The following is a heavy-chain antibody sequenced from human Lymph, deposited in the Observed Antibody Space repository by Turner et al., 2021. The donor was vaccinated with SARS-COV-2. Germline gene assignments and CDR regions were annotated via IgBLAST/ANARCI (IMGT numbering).Heavy chain of an antibody. J-gene: IGHJ4*02. CDR1: GYTFTTYA. D-gene: IGHD3-3*01. CDR2: LNAGNGNT. V-gene: IGHV1-3*01. CDR3: ARGKSPLLRFLEWLLSLDY. Sequence: QVQLVQSGAEVKRPGASVKVSCKASGYTFTTYAMHWVRQAPGQRREWMGRLNAGNGNTKYSQKFQGRVTITRDTSASTAYMELSSLRSEDTAVYYCARGKSPLLRFLEWLLSLDYWGQGTLVTVSS.